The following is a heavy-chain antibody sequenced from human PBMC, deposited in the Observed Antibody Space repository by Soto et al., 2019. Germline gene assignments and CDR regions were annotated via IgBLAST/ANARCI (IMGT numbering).Heavy chain of an antibody. Sequence: ASVKVSCKASGYTFTSYDINWVRQATGQGLEWMGWMNPNSGNTGYAQKFQGRVTMTRDTSISTAYMELGGLRPEDTAVYYCVTYEQGAGFTSWGQGTLVTVSS. V-gene: IGHV1-8*01. CDR2: MNPNSGNT. CDR1: GYTFTSYD. D-gene: IGHD3-16*01. CDR3: VTYEQGAGFTS. J-gene: IGHJ5*02.